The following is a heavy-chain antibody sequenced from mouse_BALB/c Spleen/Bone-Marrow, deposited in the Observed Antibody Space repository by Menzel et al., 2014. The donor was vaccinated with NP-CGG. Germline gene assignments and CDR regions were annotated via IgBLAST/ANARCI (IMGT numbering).Heavy chain of an antibody. V-gene: IGHV1-67*01. Sequence: VQLQQSGPELVRPGVSVKISCKGSGYTFTDYAMHWVKQSHAKSLEWIGVISTYYGDASYNQKFKGKATMTVDKSSSTAYMELARLTSEDSAIYYCARRGGFYAMDYWGQGTSVTVSS. CDR1: GYTFTDYA. J-gene: IGHJ4*01. CDR3: ARRGGFYAMDY. CDR2: ISTYYGDA.